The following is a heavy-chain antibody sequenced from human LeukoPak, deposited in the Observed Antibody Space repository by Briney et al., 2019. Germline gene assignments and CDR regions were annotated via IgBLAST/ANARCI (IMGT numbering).Heavy chain of an antibody. Sequence: ASVKVSCKASGYAFTSYGISWVRQAPGQGLEWMGWISAYNGNTNYAQKLQGRVTMTTDTSTSTAYMELRSLRSDDTAVYYCAREVDYSSSFWATRSGVYFDYWGQGTLVTVSS. CDR3: AREVDYSSSFWATRSGVYFDY. CDR2: ISAYNGNT. CDR1: GYAFTSYG. J-gene: IGHJ4*02. D-gene: IGHD6-13*01. V-gene: IGHV1-18*01.